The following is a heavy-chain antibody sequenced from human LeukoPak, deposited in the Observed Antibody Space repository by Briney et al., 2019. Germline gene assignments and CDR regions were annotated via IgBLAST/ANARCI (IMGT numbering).Heavy chain of an antibody. D-gene: IGHD5-12*01. J-gene: IGHJ4*02. Sequence: SETLSLTCTVSGGSMNTYYWTWIRQPPGKGLEWIGYIYHSGSTKYNPSLKSRVTISVDTSKNQFSLNLSSVTAADTAVYYCARGGYSGKDYNNWGQGTLVTVSS. V-gene: IGHV4-59*01. CDR1: GGSMNTYY. CDR2: IYHSGST. CDR3: ARGGYSGKDYNN.